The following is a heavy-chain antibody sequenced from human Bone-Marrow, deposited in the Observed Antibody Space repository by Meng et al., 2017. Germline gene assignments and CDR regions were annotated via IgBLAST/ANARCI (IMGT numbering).Heavy chain of an antibody. V-gene: IGHV3-30*04. J-gene: IGHJ4*02. CDR2: ISYDGSND. CDR1: GFTFTRYA. CDR3: ASSTFYYDSSGYYSLRIDS. Sequence: GGSLRLSCAASGFTFTRYAMHWVRQAPGKGLEWVALISYDGSNDYYADSVKGRFTISRDNSKNTLYLQMNSLRPEDTAVYYCASSTFYYDSSGYYSLRIDSWGQGTLVTVSS. D-gene: IGHD3-22*01.